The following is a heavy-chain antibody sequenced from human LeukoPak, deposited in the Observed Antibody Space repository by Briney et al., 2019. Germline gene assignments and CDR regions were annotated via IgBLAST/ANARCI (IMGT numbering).Heavy chain of an antibody. Sequence: GSSVKVSCKASGGTFSSYAISWVRQAPGQGLEGMGRIIPILGIANYAQKFQGRVTITADKSTSTAYMELSSLRSEDTAVYYCARGCSSTSCSDYWGQGTLVTVSS. D-gene: IGHD2-2*01. V-gene: IGHV1-69*04. CDR3: ARGCSSTSCSDY. CDR2: IIPILGIA. CDR1: GGTFSSYA. J-gene: IGHJ4*02.